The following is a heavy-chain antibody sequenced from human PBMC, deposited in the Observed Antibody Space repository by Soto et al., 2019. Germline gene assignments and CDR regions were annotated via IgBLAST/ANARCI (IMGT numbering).Heavy chain of an antibody. D-gene: IGHD3-22*01. CDR2: ISGSGGST. CDR1: GFTFSSYA. J-gene: IGHJ6*02. CDR3: ALPPTDSSGYRDYYYGMDV. V-gene: IGHV3-23*01. Sequence: EVQLLESGGGLVQPGGSLRLSCAASGFTFSSYAMSWVRQAPGKGLEWVSAISGSGGSTYYADSVKGRFTISRDNSKNTLYLRMNSLRAEDTAVYYCALPPTDSSGYRDYYYGMDVWGQGTTVTVSS.